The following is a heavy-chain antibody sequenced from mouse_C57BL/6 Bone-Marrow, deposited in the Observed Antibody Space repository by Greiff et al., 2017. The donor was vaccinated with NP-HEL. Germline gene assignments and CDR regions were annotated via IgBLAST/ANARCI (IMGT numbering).Heavy chain of an antibody. V-gene: IGHV5-17*01. CDR3: ARERYDYSFAY. CDR1: GFTFSDYG. CDR2: ISSGSSTI. Sequence: EVQVVESGGGLVKPGGSLKLSCAASGFTFSDYGMHWVRQAPEKGLEWVAYISSGSSTIYYADTVKGRFTISRDNAKNTLFLQMTSLRSEDTAMYYCARERYDYSFAYWGQGTLVTVSA. J-gene: IGHJ3*01. D-gene: IGHD2-4*01.